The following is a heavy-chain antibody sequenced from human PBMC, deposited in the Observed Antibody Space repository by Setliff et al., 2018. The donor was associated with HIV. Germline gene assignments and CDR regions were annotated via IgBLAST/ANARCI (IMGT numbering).Heavy chain of an antibody. CDR3: ARSKGGSNWPFGY. V-gene: IGHV3-74*01. CDR1: GFTFSTYW. D-gene: IGHD6-13*01. J-gene: IGHJ4*02. Sequence: PGGSLRLSCAASGFTFSTYWMNWVRQAPGKGLVWVSRINSDGSSTGHADSVKGRFTISRDNAKNTVYLQMNSLRAEDTAVYYCARSKGGSNWPFGYWGQGTLVTVSS. CDR2: INSDGSST.